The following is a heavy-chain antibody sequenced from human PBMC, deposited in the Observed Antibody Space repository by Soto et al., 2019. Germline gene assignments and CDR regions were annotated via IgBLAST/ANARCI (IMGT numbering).Heavy chain of an antibody. CDR3: AKSGDYYDSSGYYYVPYFDY. J-gene: IGHJ4*02. CDR2: ISYDGSNK. Sequence: GGSLRLSCAASGFTFSSDGMHWVRQAPGKGLEWVAVISYDGSNKYYADSVKGRFTISRDNSKNTLYLQMNSLRAEDTAVYYCAKSGDYYDSSGYYYVPYFDYWGQGT. CDR1: GFTFSSDG. D-gene: IGHD3-22*01. V-gene: IGHV3-30*18.